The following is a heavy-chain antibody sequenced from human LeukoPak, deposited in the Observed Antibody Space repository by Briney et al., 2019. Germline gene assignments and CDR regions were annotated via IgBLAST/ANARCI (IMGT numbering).Heavy chain of an antibody. CDR1: GGSFSGYY. V-gene: IGHV4-34*01. J-gene: IGHJ4*02. CDR2: INHSGST. D-gene: IGHD5-24*01. Sequence: SETLSLTCAVYGGSFSGYYWSWIRQPPGKGLEWIGEINHSGSTNYNPSLKSRVTISVDTSKNQFSLKLSSVTAADTAVYCCARDLRRWLQVYYFDYWGQGTLVTVSS. CDR3: ARDLRRWLQVYYFDY.